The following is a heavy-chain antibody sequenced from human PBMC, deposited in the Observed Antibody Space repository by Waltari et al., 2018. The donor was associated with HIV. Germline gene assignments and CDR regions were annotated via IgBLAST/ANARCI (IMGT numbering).Heavy chain of an antibody. CDR1: GFTFADYA. CDR3: AKDRGPFIAVAGT. Sequence: EVQLVESGGGLVQPGRSLRLSCAASGFTFADYAMPWVRQPPGKGLEWVSGISWNSGSIDYADSVKGRFTISRDNTKNSLYLQMNSVRAEDTALYYCAKDRGPFIAVAGTWGQGTLVTVSS. CDR2: ISWNSGSI. D-gene: IGHD6-19*01. J-gene: IGHJ5*02. V-gene: IGHV3-9*01.